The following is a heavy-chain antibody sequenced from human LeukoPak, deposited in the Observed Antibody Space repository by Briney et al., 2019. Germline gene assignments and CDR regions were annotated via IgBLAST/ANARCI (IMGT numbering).Heavy chain of an antibody. J-gene: IGHJ4*02. Sequence: SQTLSLTCDLSGDSVSSNSAAWNWMRQSPSRGLEWLGRTSYRSKWYNEYEVSLKSRLTINADTSTNHFSLQLNSVTPEDTAVYYCARSGGTAIGNYERATFDYWGQGTLVTVSS. CDR2: TSYRSKWYN. V-gene: IGHV6-1*01. CDR3: ARSGGTAIGNYERATFDY. D-gene: IGHD1-7*01. CDR1: GDSVSSNSAA.